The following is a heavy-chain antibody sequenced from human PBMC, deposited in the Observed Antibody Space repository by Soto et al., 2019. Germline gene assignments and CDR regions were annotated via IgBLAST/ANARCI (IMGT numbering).Heavy chain of an antibody. CDR3: ATFGVVNLSIDY. Sequence: HLQLQESGPGLVKPSETLSLTCTISGDSISSSTYYWGWIRQPPGKGLEWIGSINYNGNTYSSPTLQIRLTKSVDTSNNQVALKLSSVTAADTAVYFCATFGVVNLSIDYWGQGLLVAVSS. J-gene: IGHJ4*02. V-gene: IGHV4-39*01. D-gene: IGHD3-3*01. CDR1: GDSISSSTYY. CDR2: INYNGNT.